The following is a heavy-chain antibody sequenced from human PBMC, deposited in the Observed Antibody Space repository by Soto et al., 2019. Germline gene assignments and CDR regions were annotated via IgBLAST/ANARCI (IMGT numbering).Heavy chain of an antibody. V-gene: IGHV5-10-1*01. Sequence: GESLKISCQGSGYTFTNFRISWVRQMTGKGLEWMGRIDPSDSYTIYSPSFQGHVTISADKSTSTVYLQWSSLAASATAMYYCAREASGPLDYWGQGTVVTVSS. CDR1: GYTFTNFR. CDR2: IDPSDSYT. J-gene: IGHJ4*02. D-gene: IGHD3-10*01. CDR3: AREASGPLDY.